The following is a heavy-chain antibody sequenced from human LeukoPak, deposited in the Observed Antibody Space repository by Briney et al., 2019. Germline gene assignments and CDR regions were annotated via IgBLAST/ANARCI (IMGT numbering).Heavy chain of an antibody. CDR1: GGSISSSSYY. V-gene: IGHV4-61*02. CDR2: IYTSGST. J-gene: IGHJ4*02. D-gene: IGHD3-22*01. Sequence: PSETLSLTCTVSGGSISSSSYYWSWIRQPAGKGLEWIGRIYTSGSTNYNPSLKSRVTISVDTSKNQFSLKLSSVTAADTAVYYCARETDSSGYRDYFDYWGQGTLVTVSS. CDR3: ARETDSSGYRDYFDY.